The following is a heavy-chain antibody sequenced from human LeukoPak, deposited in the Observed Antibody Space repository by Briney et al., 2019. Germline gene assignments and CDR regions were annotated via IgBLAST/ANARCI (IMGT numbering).Heavy chain of an antibody. CDR2: IYHSGST. CDR3: ARDGGAAAVHFDY. CDR1: GYSISSGYY. J-gene: IGHJ4*02. Sequence: SETLSLTCTVSGYSISSGYYWGWIRQPPGKGLEWIGTIYHSGSTYYNPSLKSRVTISVDTSKNQFSLKLSSVTAADTAVYYCARDGGAAAVHFDYWGQGTLVTVSS. D-gene: IGHD6-13*01. V-gene: IGHV4-38-2*02.